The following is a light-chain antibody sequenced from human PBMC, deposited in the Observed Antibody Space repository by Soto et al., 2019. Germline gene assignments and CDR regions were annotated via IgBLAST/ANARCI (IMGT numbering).Light chain of an antibody. CDR3: QQYTGPPTT. J-gene: IGKJ5*01. Sequence: EIVMTQSPATLSVSPGERATLSCRASHSFSSNLAWYQQKPGQAPRLLIYGASTRATGIPARFSGSGSGTDFTLTITRLEPEDSAVYFCQQYTGPPTTFGQGTRLEI. CDR2: GAS. CDR1: HSFSSN. V-gene: IGKV3-15*01.